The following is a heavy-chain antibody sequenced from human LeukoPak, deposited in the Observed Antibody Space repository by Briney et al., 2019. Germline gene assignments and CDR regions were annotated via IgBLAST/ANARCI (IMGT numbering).Heavy chain of an antibody. Sequence: SETLPLTCTVSGGSISSSSYYWGWIRQPPGKGLEWIGSIYYSGSTYYNPSLKSRVTISVDTSKNQFSLKLSSVTAADTAVYYCAGSKAGYPLRATTPFDYWGQGTLVTVSS. CDR3: AGSKAGYPLRATTPFDY. D-gene: IGHD1/OR15-1a*01. J-gene: IGHJ4*02. CDR1: GGSISSSSYY. V-gene: IGHV4-39*07. CDR2: IYYSGST.